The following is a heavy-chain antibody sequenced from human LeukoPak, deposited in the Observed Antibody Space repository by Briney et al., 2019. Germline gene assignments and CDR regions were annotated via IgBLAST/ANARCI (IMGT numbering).Heavy chain of an antibody. CDR1: GFTFSRHA. V-gene: IGHV3-23*01. CDR3: ARAHSGSYHDY. J-gene: IGHJ4*02. Sequence: GGSLRLSCTASGFTFSRHAMSWVRQAPGRGLEWVSANSGSDGSTYYADSVKGRFTISRDNSKNTLYLQMNSLRAEDTAVYYCARAHSGSYHDYWGQGTLVTASS. D-gene: IGHD1-26*01. CDR2: NSGSDGST.